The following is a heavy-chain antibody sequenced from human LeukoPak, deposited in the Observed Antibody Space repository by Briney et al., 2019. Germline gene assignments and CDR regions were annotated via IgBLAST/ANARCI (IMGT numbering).Heavy chain of an antibody. J-gene: IGHJ6*02. CDR3: AKDNGNLTIYYYYGMDV. V-gene: IGHV3-30*04. CDR2: ISYDGSNK. D-gene: IGHD4/OR15-4a*01. CDR1: GFTFSSYA. Sequence: GRSLRLSCAASGFTFSSYAMHWVRQAPGKGLEWVAVISYDGSNKYYADSVKGRFTISRDNSKNTLYLQMNSLRAEDTAVYYCAKDNGNLTIYYYYGMDVWGQGTTVTVSS.